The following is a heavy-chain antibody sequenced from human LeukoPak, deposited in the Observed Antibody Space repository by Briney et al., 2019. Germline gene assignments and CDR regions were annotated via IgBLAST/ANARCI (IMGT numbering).Heavy chain of an antibody. D-gene: IGHD6-19*01. J-gene: IGHJ4*02. CDR1: GFTFSSYG. CDR3: AKDIAVAGYLTFDY. V-gene: IGHV3-30*02. Sequence: GGSLRLSCAASGFTFSSYGMHWVRQAPGKGLEWVAFIRYDGSNKYYADSVKGRFTISRDNSKNTLYLQMNSLRAEDTAVYYCAKDIAVAGYLTFDYWGQGTLVTVSS. CDR2: IRYDGSNK.